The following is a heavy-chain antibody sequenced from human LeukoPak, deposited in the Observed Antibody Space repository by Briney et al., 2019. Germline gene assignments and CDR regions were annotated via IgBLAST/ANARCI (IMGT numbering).Heavy chain of an antibody. CDR3: AKSQYYYDSSGYHDAFDI. V-gene: IGHV3-23*01. D-gene: IGHD3-22*01. Sequence: GGSLRLSCAAAGFTFSTYGMTWVRQAPGKGLEWVSAIGGSGVSTYYADSVKGRFTISRDNSKNTLYLQMNSLRAEDTAVYYCAKSQYYYDSSGYHDAFDIWGQGTMVTVSS. CDR2: IGGSGVST. J-gene: IGHJ3*02. CDR1: GFTFSTYG.